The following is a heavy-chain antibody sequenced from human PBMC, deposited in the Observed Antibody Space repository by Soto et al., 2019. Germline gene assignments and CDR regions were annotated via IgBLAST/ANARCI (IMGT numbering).Heavy chain of an antibody. D-gene: IGHD3-10*01. Sequence: EVQLLESGGGLVQPGGSLRLSCAASGFTFSSNAMSWVRQAPGKGLEWVSDIRGSGEGANYADSVKGRFTISRDNSKNTLYQQMNSVRAEDTAVYYCTKESSYYDGSGSGNWGQGTLVTVTS. J-gene: IGHJ4*02. CDR3: TKESSYYDGSGSGN. CDR1: GFTFSSNA. CDR2: IRGSGEGA. V-gene: IGHV3-23*01.